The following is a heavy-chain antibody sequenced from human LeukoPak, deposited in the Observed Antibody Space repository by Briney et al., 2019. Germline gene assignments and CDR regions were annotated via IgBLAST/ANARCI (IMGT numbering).Heavy chain of an antibody. CDR1: GFSFSTYW. CDR3: ARDPGSSSFDL. CDR2: INQDASVR. J-gene: IGHJ4*02. Sequence: GGSLRLSCAASGFSFSTYWMSWVRQTPEKGLEFVANINQDASVRNYMDSLKGRCTISRDNAKRSVYLEINSLRADDTAVYYCARDPGSSSFDLWGQGALVTVSS. V-gene: IGHV3-7*01. D-gene: IGHD6-13*01.